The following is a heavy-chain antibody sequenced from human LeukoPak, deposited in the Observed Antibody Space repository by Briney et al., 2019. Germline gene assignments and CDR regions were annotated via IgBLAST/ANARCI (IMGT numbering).Heavy chain of an antibody. CDR1: GGTFSSHA. V-gene: IGHV1-69*05. CDR2: IIPIFGTA. D-gene: IGHD2-2*01. Sequence: SVKVSCKASGGTFSSHAISWVRQAPGQGLEWMGGIIPIFGTANYPQKFQGRVTSSTDESTSTAYMEWSSLRSEDTAVYYCARGECSSTSCYADDHWGQGTLVNVSS. CDR3: ARGECSSTSCYADDH. J-gene: IGHJ4*02.